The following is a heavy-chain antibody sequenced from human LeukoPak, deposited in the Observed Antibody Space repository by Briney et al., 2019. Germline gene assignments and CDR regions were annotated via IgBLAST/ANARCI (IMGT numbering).Heavy chain of an antibody. V-gene: IGHV4-59*08. CDR3: ARHWDGDYALDY. CDR2: IYYSGST. J-gene: IGHJ4*02. Sequence: SETLSLTCTVSGGSISSYYWSWIRQPPGKGLEWIGYIYYSGSTNYNPSLKSRVTISVDTSKNQFSLKLSSVTAADTAVYYCARHWDGDYALDYWGQGTLVTVSS. D-gene: IGHD4-17*01. CDR1: GGSISSYY.